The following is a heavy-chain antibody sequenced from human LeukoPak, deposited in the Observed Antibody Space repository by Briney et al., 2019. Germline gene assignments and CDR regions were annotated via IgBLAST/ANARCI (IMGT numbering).Heavy chain of an antibody. Sequence: SETLSLTCTVSGGSISSSSYYWGWIRQPPGKGLEWIGEISHSGSTNYNPSLKSRVTISLDKSKNQYSLRLISVTAADTAVYYCARGRHTTGWFGFDSWGQGNMVTVSS. J-gene: IGHJ4*02. CDR2: ISHSGST. D-gene: IGHD6-19*01. CDR3: ARGRHTTGWFGFDS. CDR1: GGSISSSSYY. V-gene: IGHV4-39*07.